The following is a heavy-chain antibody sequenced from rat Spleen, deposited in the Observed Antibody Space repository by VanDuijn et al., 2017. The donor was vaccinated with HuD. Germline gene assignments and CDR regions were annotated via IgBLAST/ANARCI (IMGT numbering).Heavy chain of an antibody. D-gene: IGHD1-10*01. CDR2: INNAGST. CDR1: GYSITSNY. Sequence: EVQLQESGPGLVKPSQSLSLTCSVTGYSITSNYWDWIRKFPGNKLEWMGYINNAGSTNYNPSLKSRISITRDTSKNQFFLQVNSVTTEDTATYYCARDNNYKAYWGQGVMVTVSS. J-gene: IGHJ2*01. CDR3: ARDNNYKAY. V-gene: IGHV3-3*01.